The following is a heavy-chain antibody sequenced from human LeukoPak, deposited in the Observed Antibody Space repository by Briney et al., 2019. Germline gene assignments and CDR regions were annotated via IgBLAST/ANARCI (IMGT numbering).Heavy chain of an antibody. CDR2: INSDGSST. D-gene: IGHD2-2*01. J-gene: IGHJ4*02. V-gene: IGHV3-74*01. Sequence: PGGSLRLSCAASGFTFSSYWMHWVRQAPGKGLVWVSRINSDGSSTSYADSVKGRFTISRDNSKNTLYLQMNSLRAEDTAVYYCAKRRGIVVVPAAILTPSLDYWGRGTLVTVSS. CDR3: AKRRGIVVVPAAILTPSLDY. CDR1: GFTFSSYW.